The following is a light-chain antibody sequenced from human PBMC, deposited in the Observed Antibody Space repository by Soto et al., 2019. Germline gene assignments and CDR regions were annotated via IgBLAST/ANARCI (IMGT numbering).Light chain of an antibody. CDR3: QQYNSYSGT. CDR1: QSITTY. J-gene: IGKJ1*01. V-gene: IGKV1-5*01. Sequence: DVQMTQAPSSLSACVGDRVTITCRASQSITTYLNWYQQTSGEAPKLLIYDASSLESGVPSRFSGSGSGTEFTLTISSLQPDDFAAYYCQQYNSYSGTFGQGTKVDIK. CDR2: DAS.